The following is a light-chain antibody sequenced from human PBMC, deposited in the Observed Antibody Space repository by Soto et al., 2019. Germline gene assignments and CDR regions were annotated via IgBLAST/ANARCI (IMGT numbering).Light chain of an antibody. Sequence: EMVLTQSPATLSLSPGDRATLSCEANQAVSNSYLAWFQQKPGQAPRLLIYGASTRATGIPDRFSGSGSGTVFTLTISRLEAEDFAVFYCQQYNVSPYTFGQGTKVDIK. J-gene: IGKJ2*01. V-gene: IGKV3-20*01. CDR3: QQYNVSPYT. CDR2: GAS. CDR1: QAVSNSY.